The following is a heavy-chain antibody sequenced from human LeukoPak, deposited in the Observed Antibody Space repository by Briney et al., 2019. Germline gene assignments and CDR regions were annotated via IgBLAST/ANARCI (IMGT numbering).Heavy chain of an antibody. J-gene: IGHJ4*02. CDR2: INPNSGGT. CDR3: ASEKRVPAAMPCY. V-gene: IGHV1-2*02. D-gene: IGHD2-2*01. CDR1: VDTSTVYY. Sequence: ASLKVSCKPSVDTSTVYYMHSGSDTPRERVRWRWWINPNSGGTNYAQKFQGRVTMTRDTSIITAYMELSRLRSDDTAVYYCASEKRVPAAMPCYWGQGTLVTV.